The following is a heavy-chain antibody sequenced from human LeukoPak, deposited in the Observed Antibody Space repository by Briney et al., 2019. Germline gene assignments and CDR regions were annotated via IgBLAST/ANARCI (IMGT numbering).Heavy chain of an antibody. J-gene: IGHJ4*02. CDR1: GGSISSSSYY. CDR2: IYYSGST. CDR3: AREESESEQWLVPSFDY. D-gene: IGHD6-19*01. V-gene: IGHV4-39*07. Sequence: PSETLSLTCTVSGGSISSSSYYWGWIRQPPGKGLEWIGSIYYSGSTCYNPSLKSRVTISVDTSKNQFSLKLSSVTAADTAVYYCAREESESEQWLVPSFDYWGQGTLVTVSS.